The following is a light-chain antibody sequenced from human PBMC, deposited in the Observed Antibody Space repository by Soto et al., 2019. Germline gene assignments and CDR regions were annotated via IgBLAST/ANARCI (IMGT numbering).Light chain of an antibody. CDR1: QSVLYSSTNNNY. J-gene: IGKJ5*01. CDR2: GAS. Sequence: IVMSQSKNSLAVSLGERATINCKSSQSVLYSSTNNNYLAWYQQKPGQAPRLLIYGASTRATGIPARFSGSGSGTEFTLTISSLQSEDFAVYYCQQYNNWPLAFGQGTRLEI. V-gene: IGKV4-1*01. CDR3: QQYNNWPLA.